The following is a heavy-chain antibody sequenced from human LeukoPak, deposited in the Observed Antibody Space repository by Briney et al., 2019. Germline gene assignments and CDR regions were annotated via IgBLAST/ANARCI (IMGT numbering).Heavy chain of an antibody. CDR1: GFSVTNYY. V-gene: IGHV3-48*01. J-gene: IGHJ4*02. Sequence: GGSLRLSCAASGFSVTNYYMTWVRQAPGKGLEWVSYISSSSSTIYYADSVKGRFTISRDNAKNSLYLQMNSLRAEDTAVYYCARDQFESFDNYYDSSGLIDYWAREPWSPSPQ. CDR2: ISSSSSTI. CDR3: ARDQFESFDNYYDSSGLIDY. D-gene: IGHD3-22*01.